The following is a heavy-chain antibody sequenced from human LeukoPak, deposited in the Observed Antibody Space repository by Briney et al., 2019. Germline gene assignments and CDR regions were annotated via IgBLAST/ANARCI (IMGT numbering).Heavy chain of an antibody. J-gene: IGHJ4*02. CDR3: ARDWGSIKVITDY. D-gene: IGHD3-16*01. CDR2: ISSNSDNT. Sequence: GASVKVSCKATGYTFTSYGISWVRQAPGQGLEWVEWISSNSDNTNYAQKFQGRVTMTTDTSTSTAYMELRSLRSDDTAVYYCARDWGSIKVITDYWGQGTLVTVSS. V-gene: IGHV1-18*01. CDR1: GYTFTSYG.